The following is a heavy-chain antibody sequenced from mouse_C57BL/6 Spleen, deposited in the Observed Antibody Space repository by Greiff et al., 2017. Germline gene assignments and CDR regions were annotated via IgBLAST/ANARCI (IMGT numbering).Heavy chain of an antibody. CDR2: ISSGGSYT. V-gene: IGHV5-6*01. Sequence: EVQLVESGGDLVKPGGSLKLSCAASGFTFSSYGMSWVRQTPDKRLEWVATISSGGSYTYYPDSVKGRVTISRDTATNTLYLQMSSLKSEDTAMYYCARHANWDGFAYWGQGTLVTVSA. CDR1: GFTFSSYG. CDR3: ARHANWDGFAY. D-gene: IGHD4-1*01. J-gene: IGHJ3*01.